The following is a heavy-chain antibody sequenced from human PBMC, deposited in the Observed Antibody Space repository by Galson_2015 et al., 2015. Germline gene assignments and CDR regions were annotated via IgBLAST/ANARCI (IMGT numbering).Heavy chain of an antibody. V-gene: IGHV3-33*01. D-gene: IGHD2-15*01. CDR3: ARDGYCSGGSCVDYYYYYMDV. CDR1: GFTFSSYG. J-gene: IGHJ6*03. CDR2: IWYDGSNK. Sequence: SLRLSCAASGFTFSSYGMHWVRQAPGKGLEWVAVIWYDGSNKYYADSVKGRFTISRDNSKNTLYLQMNSLRAEDTAVYYCARDGYCSGGSCVDYYYYYMDVWGKGTTVTVSS.